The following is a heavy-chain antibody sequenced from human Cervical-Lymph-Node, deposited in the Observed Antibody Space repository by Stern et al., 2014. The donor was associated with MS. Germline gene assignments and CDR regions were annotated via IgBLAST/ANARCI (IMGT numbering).Heavy chain of an antibody. D-gene: IGHD3-22*01. Sequence: VQLVESGPGLVKPSETLSLTCTVSGGSISSYYWSWIRQPPGKGLEWIGYIYYSGSTNYNPSLKSRVTISVDTSKNQFSLKLSSVTAADTAVYYCARVRPGYYDSSGYCDYWGQGTLVTVSS. J-gene: IGHJ4*02. V-gene: IGHV4-59*01. CDR3: ARVRPGYYDSSGYCDY. CDR2: IYYSGST. CDR1: GGSISSYY.